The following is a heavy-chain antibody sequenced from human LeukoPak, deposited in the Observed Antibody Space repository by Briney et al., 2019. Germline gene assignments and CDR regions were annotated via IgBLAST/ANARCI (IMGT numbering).Heavy chain of an antibody. J-gene: IGHJ6*02. V-gene: IGHV3-21*01. CDR1: GFTFSSYS. CDR2: ISSSSSYI. D-gene: IGHD3-3*01. Sequence: GGSLRLSCAASGFTFSSYSMNWVRQAPGKGLEWVSSISSSSSYIYYADSVKGRFTISRDNSKNTLYLQMNSLRAEDTAVYYCAREGDDFWSGYYYYYYGMDVWGQGTTVTVSS. CDR3: AREGDDFWSGYYYYYYGMDV.